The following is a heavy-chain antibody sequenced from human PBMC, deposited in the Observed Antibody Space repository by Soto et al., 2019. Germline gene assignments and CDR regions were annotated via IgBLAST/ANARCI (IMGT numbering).Heavy chain of an antibody. CDR3: ASTEYSSSTQYY. CDR1: GGSISSGDYY. J-gene: IGHJ4*02. CDR2: IYYSGST. V-gene: IGHV4-30-4*01. Sequence: ASETLSLTCTVSGGSISSGDYYWSWIRQPPGKGLEWIGYIYYSGSTYYNPSLKSRVTISVDTSKNQFSLKLSSVTAADTAVYYCASTEYSSSTQYYWGQGTLVTVSS. D-gene: IGHD6-6*01.